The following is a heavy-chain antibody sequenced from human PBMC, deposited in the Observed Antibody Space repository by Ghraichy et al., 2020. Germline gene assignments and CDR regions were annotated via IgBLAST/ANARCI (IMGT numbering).Heavy chain of an antibody. CDR2: INHSGST. CDR3: ARGGYSHDY. Sequence: SETLSLTCAVYGGSFSGYFWSWIRQPPGKGLEWIGEINHSGSTNYNPSLKSRVTISVDTSKNHLYLKLSYVTAADTAVYYCARGGYSHDYWGQGTLVTVSS. CDR1: GGSFSGYF. D-gene: IGHD5-18*01. J-gene: IGHJ4*02. V-gene: IGHV4-34*01.